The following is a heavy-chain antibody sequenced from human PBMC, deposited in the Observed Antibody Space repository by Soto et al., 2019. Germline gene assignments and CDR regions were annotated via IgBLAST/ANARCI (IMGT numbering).Heavy chain of an antibody. V-gene: IGHV4-59*01. D-gene: IGHD3-16*01. CDR2: FYSSGTT. Sequence: SETLSLTCTVSRGSIINYFWSWIRQPPGKGLEWIGYFYSSGTTKYNPSLKSRVTMSVDTSKNQFFLNLISVTAADTAVYYCARDISWGEGSFDIWGRGTLVTVSS. CDR1: RGSIINYF. J-gene: IGHJ2*01. CDR3: ARDISWGEGSFDI.